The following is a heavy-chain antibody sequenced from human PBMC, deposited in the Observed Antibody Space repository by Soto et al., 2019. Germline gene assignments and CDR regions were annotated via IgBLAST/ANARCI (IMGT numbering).Heavy chain of an antibody. D-gene: IGHD2-15*01. V-gene: IGHV1-69*02. CDR1: GGTFSSYT. CDR3: ARSYCSGGSRYRSFGTFDI. J-gene: IGHJ3*02. CDR2: IIPILGIA. Sequence: SLKVACKASGGTFSSYTISWVRQAPGQGLEWMGRIIPILGIANYAQKFQGRVTITADKSTSTAYMELSSLRSEDTAVYYCARSYCSGGSRYRSFGTFDIWGQVTMVTV.